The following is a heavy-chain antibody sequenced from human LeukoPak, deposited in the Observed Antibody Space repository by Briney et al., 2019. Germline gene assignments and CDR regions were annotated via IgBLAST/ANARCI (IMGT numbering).Heavy chain of an antibody. D-gene: IGHD6-19*01. Sequence: GGSLRLSCAASGFTFSSYAMSWVRQAPGKGLDWVSAISVSAGSTYYADSVKGRFTISRDNSKNTVYLQMNSLRAEDTAKYYCAKSRGIHGDSGWRTFDYWGQGTLVTVSS. CDR3: AKSRGIHGDSGWRTFDY. V-gene: IGHV3-23*01. J-gene: IGHJ4*02. CDR1: GFTFSSYA. CDR2: ISVSAGST.